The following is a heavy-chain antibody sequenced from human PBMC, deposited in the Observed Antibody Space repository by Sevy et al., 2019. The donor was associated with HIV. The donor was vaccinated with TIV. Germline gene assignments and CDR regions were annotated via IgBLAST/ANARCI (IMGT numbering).Heavy chain of an antibody. J-gene: IGHJ4*02. V-gene: IGHV3-23*01. CDR3: AKVSTYYDILTGYYSFDY. CDR2: ISGSGGST. CDR1: GFTFSSYA. Sequence: GGSLRLSCAASGFTFSSYAMSWVRQAPGKGLEWVSAISGSGGSTYYADSVKGRFTISRDNSKNTLYLQMNSLRAEDTAVYYCAKVSTYYDILTGYYSFDYLGQGTLVTVSS. D-gene: IGHD3-9*01.